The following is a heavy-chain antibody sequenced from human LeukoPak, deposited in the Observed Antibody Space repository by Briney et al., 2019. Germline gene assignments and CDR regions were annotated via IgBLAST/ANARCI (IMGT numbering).Heavy chain of an antibody. D-gene: IGHD3-16*01. CDR1: GFTFSTSG. J-gene: IGHJ3*01. CDR2: VSSTGSGT. Sequence: GPSLRLSCAASGFTFSTSGMSWVRQAPGKGLEWVAAVSSTGSGTSYPDSLKGRFIMSSDNSKNTVFLKMSWLRPEDTAFYFCARDGPGLWLGATDVWGQGTMVTVS. CDR3: ARDGPGLWLGATDV. V-gene: IGHV3-23*01.